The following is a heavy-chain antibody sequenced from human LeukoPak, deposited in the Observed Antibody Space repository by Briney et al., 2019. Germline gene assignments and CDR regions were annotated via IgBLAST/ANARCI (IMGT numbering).Heavy chain of an antibody. CDR2: IYHSGST. Sequence: PSETLSLTCAVSGGSISSSNWWSWVRQPPGKGLEWIGEIYHSGSTNYNPSLKSRVTISVDKSKNQFSLKLSSVTAADTAVYYCARAVSYTTVYPYFDYWGQGTLVTVSS. CDR3: ARAVSYTTVYPYFDY. CDR1: GGSISSSNW. J-gene: IGHJ4*02. V-gene: IGHV4-4*02. D-gene: IGHD4-11*01.